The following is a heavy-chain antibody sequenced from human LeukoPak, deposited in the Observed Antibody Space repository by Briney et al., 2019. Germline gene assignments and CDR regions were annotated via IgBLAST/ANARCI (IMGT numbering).Heavy chain of an antibody. V-gene: IGHV3-23*01. CDR2: ISGGGGGT. J-gene: IGHJ4*02. CDR3: ARDVRGGTYYDY. D-gene: IGHD3-10*02. Sequence: PGGSLRLSCAASGFTFSSYAMSWVRQAPGKGLEWVPAISGGGGGTYYADSVKGRFTISRDNAKNSLYLQMNSLRAEDTAVYYCARDVRGGTYYDYSGQGILVTVSS. CDR1: GFTFSSYA.